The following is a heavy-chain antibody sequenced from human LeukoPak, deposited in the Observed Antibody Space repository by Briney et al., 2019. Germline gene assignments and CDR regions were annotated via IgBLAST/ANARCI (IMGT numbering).Heavy chain of an antibody. CDR2: IYYSGST. CDR3: ARGKRGGNPYFDY. J-gene: IGHJ4*02. CDR1: GGSISSYY. V-gene: IGHV4-59*01. Sequence: SETLSLTCTVSGGSISSYYWSWIRQPPGKGLEWIGYIYYSGSTNYNPSPKSRVTISVDTSKNQFSLKLSSVTAADTAVYYCARGKRGGNPYFDYWGQGTLVTVSS. D-gene: IGHD4-23*01.